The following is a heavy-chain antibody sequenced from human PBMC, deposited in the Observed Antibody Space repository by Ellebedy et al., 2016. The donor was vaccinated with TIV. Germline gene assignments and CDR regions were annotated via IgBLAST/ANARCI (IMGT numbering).Heavy chain of an antibody. V-gene: IGHV3-23*01. J-gene: IGHJ4*02. Sequence: GESLKISXAASGFTFTNYAMNWVRQTPGKALEWVSAISGRGGTTYYADSVKGRFSISRDNSKNMLYLQMNSLRAEDTAVYYCAKHLWFGDADYWGQGTLVTVSS. CDR1: GFTFTNYA. CDR2: ISGRGGTT. CDR3: AKHLWFGDADY. D-gene: IGHD3-10*01.